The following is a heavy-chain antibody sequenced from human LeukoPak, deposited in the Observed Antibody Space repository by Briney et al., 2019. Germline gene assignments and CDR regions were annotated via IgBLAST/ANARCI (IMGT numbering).Heavy chain of an antibody. CDR2: IYYSGST. D-gene: IGHD3-3*01. Sequence: SETLSLTCTVSGGSISSANYYWDWIRQPPGKGLEWIGSIYYSGSTYYNPSLRSRVTISIYTYKNQFSLKLISVTDAKTAVYYCARDTLVWGPLGYFDYWGQGTQVTVSS. CDR3: ARDTLVWGPLGYFDY. V-gene: IGHV4-39*07. J-gene: IGHJ4*02. CDR1: GGSISSANYY.